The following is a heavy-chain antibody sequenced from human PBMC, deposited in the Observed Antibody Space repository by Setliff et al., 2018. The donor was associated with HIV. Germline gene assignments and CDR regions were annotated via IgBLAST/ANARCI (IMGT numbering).Heavy chain of an antibody. D-gene: IGHD6-13*01. Sequence: ASVKVSCKASGYTFTRYDINWVRQATGQGLEWMGWMNPNSGNTGYAQKFQGRVTMTRNTSISTAYMELSSLRSEDTAVYYCARAASDHYYYYSYMDVWGKGTTVTVSS. CDR3: ARAASDHYYYYSYMDV. J-gene: IGHJ6*03. V-gene: IGHV1-8*01. CDR2: MNPNSGNT. CDR1: GYTFTRYD.